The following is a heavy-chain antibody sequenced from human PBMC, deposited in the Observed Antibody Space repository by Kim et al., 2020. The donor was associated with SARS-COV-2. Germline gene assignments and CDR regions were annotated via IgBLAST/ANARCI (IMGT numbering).Heavy chain of an antibody. Sequence: PSLQSRVTISVDTSKNQFSLKLSSVTAADTAVYYCARALTIFGVVISAFDYWGQGTLVTVS. CDR3: ARALTIFGVVISAFDY. V-gene: IGHV4-31*02. D-gene: IGHD3-3*01. J-gene: IGHJ4*02.